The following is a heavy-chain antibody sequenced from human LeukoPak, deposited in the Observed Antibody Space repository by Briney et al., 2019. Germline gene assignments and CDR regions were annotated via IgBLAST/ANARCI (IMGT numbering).Heavy chain of an antibody. CDR1: GFTFSSYA. CDR3: AKDKTGIAVAPIDY. CDR2: ISGSGGST. Sequence: GGSLRLSCAASGFTFSSYAMSWVRQAPGKGLEWVSAISGSGGSTYYADSVKGRFTISRDNSKNTLYLQMNSLRAEDAAVYYCAKDKTGIAVAPIDYWGQGTLVTVSS. J-gene: IGHJ4*02. D-gene: IGHD6-19*01. V-gene: IGHV3-23*01.